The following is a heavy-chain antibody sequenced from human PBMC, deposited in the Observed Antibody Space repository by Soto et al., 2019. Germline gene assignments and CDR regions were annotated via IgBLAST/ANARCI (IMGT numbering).Heavy chain of an antibody. CDR3: ARDKPLPNVGSGGNHLDV. CDR1: GFTFSNYD. CDR2: IRYDGINT. Sequence: GGSLRLSCEASGFTFSNYDMHWVRQAPGQGLEWVAFIRYDGINTKYADAVKGRFTISRDNSKNTLYLQMNSLIVEDTAIYYCARDKPLPNVGSGGNHLDVWGQETTVTV. D-gene: IGHD1-1*01. J-gene: IGHJ6*02. V-gene: IGHV3-30*02.